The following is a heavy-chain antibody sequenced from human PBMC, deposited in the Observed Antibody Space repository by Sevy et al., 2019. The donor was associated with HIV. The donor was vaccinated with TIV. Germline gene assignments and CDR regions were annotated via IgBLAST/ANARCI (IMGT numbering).Heavy chain of an antibody. Sequence: SETLSLTCAVYGGSFSGYYWSWIRQPPGKGLEWIGEINHSGSTNYNPSLKSRVTISVDTSKNQFSLKLSSVTAADTAVYYCARGRLITVTTNYYFDYWGQGTLVTVSS. J-gene: IGHJ4*02. CDR1: GGSFSGYY. V-gene: IGHV4-34*01. CDR2: INHSGST. D-gene: IGHD4-17*01. CDR3: ARGRLITVTTNYYFDY.